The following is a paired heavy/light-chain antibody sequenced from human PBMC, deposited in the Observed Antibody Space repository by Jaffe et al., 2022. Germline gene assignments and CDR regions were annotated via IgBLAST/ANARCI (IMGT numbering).Light chain of an antibody. CDR3: VLYMGSGISV. V-gene: IGLV8-61*01. Sequence: QTVVTQEPSFSVSPGGTVTLTCGLSSGSVSTSYYPSWYQQTPGQAPRTLIYSTNTRSSGVPDRFSGSILGNKAALTITGAQADDESDFYCVLYMGSGISVFGGGTKLTVL. J-gene: IGLJ3*02. CDR1: SGSVSTSYY. CDR2: STN.
Heavy chain of an antibody. CDR3: AKGAGALAGTFDY. J-gene: IGHJ4*02. V-gene: IGHV3-30*02. D-gene: IGHD6-19*01. CDR2: IRYDGANK. Sequence: QVQLVESGGGVVQPGGSLRLSCAASGFTFSSYGMHWVRQAPGKGLEWVTFIRYDGANKYYADSVKGRFSISRDNSKNTQYLQMNSLRAEDTAVYYCAKGAGALAGTFDYWGQGTLVTVSS. CDR1: GFTFSSYG.